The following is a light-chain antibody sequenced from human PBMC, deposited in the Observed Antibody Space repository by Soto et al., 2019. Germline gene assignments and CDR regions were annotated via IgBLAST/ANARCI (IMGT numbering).Light chain of an antibody. CDR3: QQYDGSFT. Sequence: EIVLTQSPGTLSLSPGERANLSCRASQSVSISYIAWYQQKPGQAPRLLIYGTSSRAAGIPDRFSGSGSGTDFTLTISRLETEDFAVYYCQQYDGSFTFGPGTKVDIK. CDR1: QSVSISY. J-gene: IGKJ3*01. V-gene: IGKV3-20*01. CDR2: GTS.